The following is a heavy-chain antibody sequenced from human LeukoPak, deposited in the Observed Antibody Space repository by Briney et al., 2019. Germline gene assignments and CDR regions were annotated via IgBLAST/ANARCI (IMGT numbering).Heavy chain of an antibody. CDR1: GYSISSGYY. CDR2: IYHSGST. Sequence: PETLSLTCTVSGYSISSGYYWGWIRQPPGEGLEWIGSIYHSGSTYYNPSLKSRVTISVDTSKNQFSLRLSSVTAADTAVYYCASSRLRFLEWLLYGGYYMDVWGKGTTVTVSS. D-gene: IGHD3-3*01. V-gene: IGHV4-38-2*02. CDR3: ASSRLRFLEWLLYGGYYMDV. J-gene: IGHJ6*03.